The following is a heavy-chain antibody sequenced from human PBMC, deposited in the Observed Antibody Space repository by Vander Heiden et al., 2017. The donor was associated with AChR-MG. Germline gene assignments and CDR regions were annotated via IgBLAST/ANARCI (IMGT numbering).Heavy chain of an antibody. Sequence: QVQLQQWGAGLLKPSETLSLTCAVYGGSFSGYYWSWIRQPPGKGLEWIGEIKHSGSTNYNPSLKSRVTISVDTSKNQFSLKLSSVTAADTAVYYCARVPVSYSNYVWGALYYMDVWGKGTTVTVSS. V-gene: IGHV4-34*01. J-gene: IGHJ6*03. D-gene: IGHD4-4*01. CDR1: GGSFSGYY. CDR3: ARVPVSYSNYVWGALYYMDV. CDR2: IKHSGST.